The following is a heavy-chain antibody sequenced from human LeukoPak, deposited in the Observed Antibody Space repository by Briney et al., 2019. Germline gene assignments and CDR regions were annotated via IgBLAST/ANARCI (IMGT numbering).Heavy chain of an antibody. V-gene: IGHV3-23*01. Sequence: PGGSLRLSCAASGFTFSSNAMSWVRQAPGKGLEWVSALSGGGDSTYYADSVKGRFTISRDNSKNTLYLQMNSLRAEDTAVYYCTKRPFSGYFDYWGQGTLVTVSS. D-gene: IGHD6-25*01. J-gene: IGHJ4*02. CDR2: LSGGGDST. CDR1: GFTFSSNA. CDR3: TKRPFSGYFDY.